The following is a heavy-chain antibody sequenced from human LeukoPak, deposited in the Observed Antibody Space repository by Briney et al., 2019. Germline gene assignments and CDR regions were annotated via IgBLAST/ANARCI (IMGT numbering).Heavy chain of an antibody. Sequence: SETLSLTCTVSGGSISSSSYYWGWIRQPPGKGLEWIGSIYYSGSTYYNPSLKSRVTISVDTSKNQFSLKLSSVTAADTAVYYCAGRLPPPRHYYMDVWGKGTTVTVSS. CDR3: AGRLPPPRHYYMDV. CDR1: GGSISSSSYY. D-gene: IGHD1-26*01. J-gene: IGHJ6*03. CDR2: IYYSGST. V-gene: IGHV4-39*07.